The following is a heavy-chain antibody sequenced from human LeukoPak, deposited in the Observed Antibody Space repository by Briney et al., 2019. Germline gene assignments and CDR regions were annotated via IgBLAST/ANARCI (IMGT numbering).Heavy chain of an antibody. CDR2: ISGSGGST. D-gene: IGHD3-3*01. J-gene: IGHJ4*02. Sequence: GGSLRLSCAASGFTFSSYAMSWVRQAPGKGLEWVSAISGSGGSTYYADSVKGRFTISRDNSKNTLYLQMNSLRAEDTAVYYRAKDRRGLRFLEWLLFPCDYWGQGTLVTVSS. CDR1: GFTFSSYA. V-gene: IGHV3-23*01. CDR3: AKDRRGLRFLEWLLFPCDY.